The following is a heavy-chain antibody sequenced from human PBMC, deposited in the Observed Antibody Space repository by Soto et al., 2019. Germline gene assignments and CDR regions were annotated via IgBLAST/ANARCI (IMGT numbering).Heavy chain of an antibody. D-gene: IGHD6-13*01. Sequence: SETLSLTCTVSGGSISSGDYYWSWIRQPPGKGLEWIGYIYYSGSTYYNPSLKSRVTISVDTSKNQFSLKLSSVTAADTAVYYCARAANVAAAGSSYYYYYGMDVWGQGTTVTVSS. V-gene: IGHV4-30-4*01. CDR1: GGSISSGDYY. CDR3: ARAANVAAAGSSYYYYYGMDV. CDR2: IYYSGST. J-gene: IGHJ6*02.